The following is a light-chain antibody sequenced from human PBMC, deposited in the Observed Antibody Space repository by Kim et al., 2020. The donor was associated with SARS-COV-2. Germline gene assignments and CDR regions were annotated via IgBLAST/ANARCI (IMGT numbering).Light chain of an antibody. CDR3: QSYDSSLSGSYV. CDR2: GNS. V-gene: IGLV1-40*01. J-gene: IGLJ1*01. Sequence: VTISCTGNSSNIGAGYDVNWYQQLPGTAPKLLIYGNSNRPSGVPDRFSGSKSGTSASLAITGLQAEDEADYYCQSYDSSLSGSYVFGTGTKVTVL. CDR1: SSNIGAGYD.